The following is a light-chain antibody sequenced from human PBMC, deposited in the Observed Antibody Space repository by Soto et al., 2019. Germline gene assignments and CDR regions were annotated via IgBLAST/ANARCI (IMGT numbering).Light chain of an antibody. CDR3: MQATQYRPYT. CDR2: KVS. Sequence: DIVLTQTPLSSPVTLGQPASISCRSSQSLVHSDGNTYLSWFHQRPGQPPRLLIDKVSNRFSGXPXRXXGSGAGTDLTLKISRVEAEDVGIYFCMQATQYRPYTFGQGTKLEIK. CDR1: QSLVHSDGNTY. J-gene: IGKJ2*01. V-gene: IGKV2-24*01.